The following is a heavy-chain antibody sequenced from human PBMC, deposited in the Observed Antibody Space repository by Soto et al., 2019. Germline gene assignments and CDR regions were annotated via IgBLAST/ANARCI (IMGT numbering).Heavy chain of an antibody. D-gene: IGHD3-3*01. Sequence: EVQLVESGGGLVQPGGSLKLSCAASGFTFSGSAMHWVRQASGKGLEWVGRIRSKANNYATAYGASVKGRFTISSDDSKNAAYLQMNRLKTEDTAVYYCSRQASDFWSGKPQYYMDVWGKGTTVTVSS. CDR1: GFTFSGSA. V-gene: IGHV3-73*01. CDR2: IRSKANNYAT. CDR3: SRQASDFWSGKPQYYMDV. J-gene: IGHJ6*03.